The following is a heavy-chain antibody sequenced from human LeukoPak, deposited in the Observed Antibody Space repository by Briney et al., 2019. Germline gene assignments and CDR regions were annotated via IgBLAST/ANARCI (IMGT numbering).Heavy chain of an antibody. CDR1: GFTVSGYA. Sequence: GESLRLSCAASGFTVSGYAMTWVRQVPGKGLEWVSVIGVIATTTYYADSVTGRFTISRDNSKNTVYLQLNSLRADDTAIYFCARGGYYGSGSPLWGWGQGTLVTVSS. J-gene: IGHJ1*01. D-gene: IGHD3-10*01. CDR2: IGVIATTT. V-gene: IGHV3-23*01. CDR3: ARGGYYGSGSPLWG.